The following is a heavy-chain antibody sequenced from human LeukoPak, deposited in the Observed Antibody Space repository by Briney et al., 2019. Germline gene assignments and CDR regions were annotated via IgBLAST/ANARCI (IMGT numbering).Heavy chain of an antibody. Sequence: GGSLRLSCAASGFTFSSYWMSWVRQAPGKGLEWVANIKQDGSEKYYVDSVKGRFTISRDNAKNSLYLQMNSLRAEDTAVYYCASLTNDDILTGLGAFDIWGQGTMVTVSS. CDR3: ASLTNDDILTGLGAFDI. CDR2: IKQDGSEK. CDR1: GFTFSSYW. D-gene: IGHD3-9*01. V-gene: IGHV3-7*03. J-gene: IGHJ3*02.